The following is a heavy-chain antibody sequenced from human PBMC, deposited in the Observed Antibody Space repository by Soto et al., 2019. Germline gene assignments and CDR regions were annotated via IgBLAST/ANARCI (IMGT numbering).Heavy chain of an antibody. CDR1: GFTFSSYS. Sequence: PGGSLRLSCAASGFTFSSYSMNWVRQAPGKGLEWVSSISSSSSYIYYADSVKGRFTISRDNAKNSLYLQMNSLRAEDTAVYYCARDSYYDSSGYIPIDYWGQGTLVTVSS. D-gene: IGHD3-22*01. CDR2: ISSSSSYI. V-gene: IGHV3-21*01. CDR3: ARDSYYDSSGYIPIDY. J-gene: IGHJ4*02.